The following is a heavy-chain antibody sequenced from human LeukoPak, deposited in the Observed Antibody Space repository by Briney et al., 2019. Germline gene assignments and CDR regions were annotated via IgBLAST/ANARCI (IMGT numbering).Heavy chain of an antibody. V-gene: IGHV3-20*04. D-gene: IGHD3-22*01. CDR2: INWNGGST. CDR1: GFTFGDYG. CDR3: ARATYYYDSSGYYPH. Sequence: GGSLRLSCAASGFTFGDYGMSWVRQAPGKGLEWVSGINWNGGSTGYADSVKGRFTISRDNAKNSLYLQMSSLRAEDTALYYCARATYYYDSSGYYPHWGQGTLVTVSS. J-gene: IGHJ4*02.